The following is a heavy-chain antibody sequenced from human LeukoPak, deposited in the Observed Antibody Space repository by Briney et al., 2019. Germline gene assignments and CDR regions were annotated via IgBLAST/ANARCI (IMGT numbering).Heavy chain of an antibody. CDR2: ISSSSSYI. Sequence: GGSLRLSCAASGFTFSSYSMNWVRQAPGKGLEWVSSISSSSSYIYYADSVKGRFTISGDNAKNSLYLQMNSLRAEDTAVYYCAREAYYYDSSGYLNWFDPWGQGTLVTVSS. J-gene: IGHJ5*02. CDR1: GFTFSSYS. CDR3: AREAYYYDSSGYLNWFDP. V-gene: IGHV3-21*01. D-gene: IGHD3-22*01.